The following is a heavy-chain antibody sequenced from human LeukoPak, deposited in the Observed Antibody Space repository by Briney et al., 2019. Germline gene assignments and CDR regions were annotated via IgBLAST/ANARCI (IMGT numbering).Heavy chain of an antibody. D-gene: IGHD3-3*01. Sequence: KTSETLSLTCAVSGYSISSGYYWGWIRQPPGKGLEWIGSIYYSGSTYYNPSLKSRVTISVDTSKNQFSLKLSSVTAADTAVYYCARHGDVSPPFWSGYPIDYWGQGTLVTVSS. CDR2: IYYSGST. V-gene: IGHV4-38-2*01. CDR1: GYSISSGYY. CDR3: ARHGDVSPPFWSGYPIDY. J-gene: IGHJ4*02.